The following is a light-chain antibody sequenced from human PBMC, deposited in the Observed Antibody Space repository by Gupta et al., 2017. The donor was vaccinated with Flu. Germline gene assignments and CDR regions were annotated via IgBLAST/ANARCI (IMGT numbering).Light chain of an antibody. Sequence: GTLSVSPGERATLACRASESVGGNSLAWYQHKPGQPPRLLIYGAATRATGTPDRFSGSGSGTDFTLTINRLEPDDLGMYYCQQYGAKPKTFGQGTKLEIK. CDR1: ESVGGNS. V-gene: IGKV3-20*01. CDR2: GAA. J-gene: IGKJ2*01. CDR3: QQYGAKPKT.